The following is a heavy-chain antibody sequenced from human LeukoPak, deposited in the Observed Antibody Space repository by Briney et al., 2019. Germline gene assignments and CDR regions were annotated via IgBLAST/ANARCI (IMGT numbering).Heavy chain of an antibody. CDR2: INHSGST. V-gene: IGHV4-39*07. D-gene: IGHD3-10*01. Sequence: SETLSLTCTVSGGSISSSSYYWGWIRQPPGKGLEWIGEINHSGSTNYNPSLKSRVTISVDTSKNQFSLKLSSVTAADTAVYYCARGGGEWYMDVWGKGTTVTVSS. CDR3: ARGGGEWYMDV. J-gene: IGHJ6*03. CDR1: GGSISSSSYY.